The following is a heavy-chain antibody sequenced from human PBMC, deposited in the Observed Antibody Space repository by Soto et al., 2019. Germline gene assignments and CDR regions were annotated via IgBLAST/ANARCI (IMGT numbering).Heavy chain of an antibody. D-gene: IGHD3-10*01. J-gene: IGHJ4*02. CDR2: ISGSGGST. V-gene: IGHV3-23*01. CDR1: GFTFSSYA. CDR3: AKDRFPKTHYSGSYWTNDY. Sequence: GGSLRLSCAASGFTFSSYAMSWVRQAPGKGLEWVSAISGSGGSTYYADSVKGRFTISRDNSKNTLYLQMNSLRAEDTAVYYCAKDRFPKTHYSGSYWTNDYWGQGTLVTVSS.